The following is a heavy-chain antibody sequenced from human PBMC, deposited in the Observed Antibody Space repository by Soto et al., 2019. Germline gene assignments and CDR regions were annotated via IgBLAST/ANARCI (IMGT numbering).Heavy chain of an antibody. CDR2: IKSKTDGGTT. CDR3: TTPIDYSAGWPYYYYGMDV. J-gene: IGHJ6*02. D-gene: IGHD2-15*01. V-gene: IGHV3-15*07. CDR1: GFTFSNAW. Sequence: PGGSLRLSCAASGFTFSNAWMNWVRQAPGKGLEWVGRIKSKTDGGTTDYAAPVKGRFTISRDDSKNTLYLQMNSLKTEDTAVYYCTTPIDYSAGWPYYYYGMDVWGQGTTVTVSS.